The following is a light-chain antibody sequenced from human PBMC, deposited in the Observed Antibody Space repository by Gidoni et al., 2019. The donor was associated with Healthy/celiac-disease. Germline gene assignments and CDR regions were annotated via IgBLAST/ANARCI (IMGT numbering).Light chain of an antibody. V-gene: IGLV2-14*01. CDR3: SSYTSSSTPVV. Sequence: QSALTQPASVSGSPGQWITISCTGTSSDVGGYNYVSWYQQHPGKAPKLMIYEVSNRPSGVSNRFSGSKSGNTASLTISGLQAEDEADYYCSSYTSSSTPVVFGGGNKLTVL. J-gene: IGLJ2*01. CDR1: SSDVGGYNY. CDR2: EVS.